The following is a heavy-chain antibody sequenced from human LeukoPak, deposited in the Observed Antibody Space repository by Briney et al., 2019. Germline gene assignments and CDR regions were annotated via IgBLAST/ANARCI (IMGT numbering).Heavy chain of an antibody. CDR2: IYYSGST. CDR1: GGSISSSSYY. CDR3: ASGEGYSSSWLPLYYYYYMDV. D-gene: IGHD6-13*01. Sequence: PSETLSLTCTVSGGSISSSSYYWGWIRQPPGKGLEWIGSIYYSGSTYYNPSLKSRVTISVDTSKNQFSLKLSSVTAADTAVYYCASGEGYSSSWLPLYYYYYMDVWGKGTTVTISS. J-gene: IGHJ6*03. V-gene: IGHV4-39*01.